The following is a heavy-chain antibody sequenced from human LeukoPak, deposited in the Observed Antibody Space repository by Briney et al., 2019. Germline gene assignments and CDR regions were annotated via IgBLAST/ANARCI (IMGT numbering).Heavy chain of an antibody. Sequence: SETLSLTCTVSGGSISSYYWSWIRQLPGKGLEWIGYIYYSGSTNYNPSLKSRVTISVDTSKNQFSLKLSSVTAADTAVYYCARVGGYCSSTSCYFYYYMDVWGKGTTVTVSS. D-gene: IGHD2-2*01. CDR2: IYYSGST. J-gene: IGHJ6*03. V-gene: IGHV4-59*01. CDR3: ARVGGYCSSTSCYFYYYMDV. CDR1: GGSISSYY.